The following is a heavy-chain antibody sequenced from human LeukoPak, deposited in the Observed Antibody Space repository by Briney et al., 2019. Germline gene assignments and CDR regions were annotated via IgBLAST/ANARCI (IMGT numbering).Heavy chain of an antibody. V-gene: IGHV1-46*01. D-gene: IGHD1-1*01. J-gene: IGHJ6*03. CDR2: INPSGGST. CDR1: GYTFTSYY. Sequence: ASVNVSCKSSGYTFTSYYLHWVRQAPGQGLEWMGIINPSGGSTSYAQKFQGRVTMARDTSTSTVYMELSSLRSEDTAVYYCASRGATGTPPYYSMDVWGKGTPVTISS. CDR3: ASRGATGTPPYYSMDV.